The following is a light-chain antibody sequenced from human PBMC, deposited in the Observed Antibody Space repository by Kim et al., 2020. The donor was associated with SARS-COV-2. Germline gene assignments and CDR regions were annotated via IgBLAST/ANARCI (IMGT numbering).Light chain of an antibody. J-gene: IGLJ2*01. CDR1: SLRSYY. CDR3: NSRDSSGNHVV. CDR2: GKN. V-gene: IGLV3-19*01. Sequence: SELTQDPAVSVALGQTVRITCQGDSLRSYYASWYQQKPGQAPVLVIYGKNNRPSGIPDRFSGSSSGNTASLTITGAQAEDEADYYCNSRDSSGNHVVFGGGTKLNVL.